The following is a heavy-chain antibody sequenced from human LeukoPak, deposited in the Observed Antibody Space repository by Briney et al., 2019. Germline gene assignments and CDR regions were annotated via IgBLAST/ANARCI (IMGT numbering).Heavy chain of an antibody. J-gene: IGHJ4*02. CDR3: ARAQWVRGVILYYYFDY. CDR2: IGTAGDT. CDR1: GFTFSSYD. Sequence: PGGSLRLSCAASGFTFSSYDMHWVRQATGKGLEWVSAIGTAGDTYYPGSVKGRFTISRENAKNSLYLQMNSLRAGDTAVYYCARAQWVRGVILYYYFDYWGQGTLVTVPS. D-gene: IGHD3-10*01. V-gene: IGHV3-13*01.